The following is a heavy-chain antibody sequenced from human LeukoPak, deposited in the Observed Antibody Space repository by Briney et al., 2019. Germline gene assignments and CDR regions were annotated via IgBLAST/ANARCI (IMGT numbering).Heavy chain of an antibody. D-gene: IGHD4-17*01. V-gene: IGHV1-69*02. Sequence: SVKVSCKASAVTFSNYSISWVRHAPGQGHGWMGRIIPIVGIIHYAQRLQGRVTITADKYTTTVYMELSSLRSEDAAVYFCATGNDGDGDYDGMDVWGQG. J-gene: IGHJ6*02. CDR2: IIPIVGII. CDR3: ATGNDGDGDYDGMDV. CDR1: AVTFSNYS.